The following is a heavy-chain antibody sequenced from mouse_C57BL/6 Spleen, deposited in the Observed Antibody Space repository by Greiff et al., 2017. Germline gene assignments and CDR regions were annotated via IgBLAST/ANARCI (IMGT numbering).Heavy chain of an antibody. D-gene: IGHD4-1*01. CDR2: ISGGGGNT. V-gene: IGHV5-9*01. Sequence: EVQVVESGGGLVKPGGSLKLSCAASGFTFSSYTMSWVRQTPEKRLEWVATISGGGGNTYYPDSVKGRFTISRDNAKNTLYLQMSSLRSEDTALYYCARQDWERDYAMDYWGQGTSVTVSS. J-gene: IGHJ4*01. CDR3: ARQDWERDYAMDY. CDR1: GFTFSSYT.